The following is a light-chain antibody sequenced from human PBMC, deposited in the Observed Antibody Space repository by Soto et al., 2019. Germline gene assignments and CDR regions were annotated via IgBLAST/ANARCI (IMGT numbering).Light chain of an antibody. CDR3: SSHAGSKNYV. Sequence: SVLAQPPSASGSPGQSVTISCTGTSSDVGAYNYVSWYQQHPGKAPKLMIYEVSKRPSGVPDRFSGSKSGNTASLTVSGLQAEDEADYYCSSHAGSKNYVFGTGTKVNV. J-gene: IGLJ1*01. CDR1: SSDVGAYNY. CDR2: EVS. V-gene: IGLV2-8*01.